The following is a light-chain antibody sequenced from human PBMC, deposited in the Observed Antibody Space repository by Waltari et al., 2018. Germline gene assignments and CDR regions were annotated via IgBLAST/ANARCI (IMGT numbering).Light chain of an antibody. CDR3: QQRTNWPVT. CDR1: QRVSSY. CDR2: DAA. J-gene: IGKJ3*01. V-gene: IGKV3-11*01. Sequence: EIVLTQSPATLSLSPGEKATLSCRASQRVSSYLAWYQQKPGQAPRILIYDAANRAPGIPARFSGSGSGTDFTLTISSLEPEDFAIYYCQQRTNWPVTFGPGTKVDIK.